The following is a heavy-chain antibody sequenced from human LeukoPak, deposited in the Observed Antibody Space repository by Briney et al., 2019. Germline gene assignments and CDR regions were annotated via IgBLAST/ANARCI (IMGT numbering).Heavy chain of an antibody. CDR1: GFSFSAYA. CDR2: IRGSGVNT. V-gene: IGHV3-23*01. CDR3: ARDPNGDYVGAFDM. D-gene: IGHD4-17*01. Sequence: GGSLRLSCTASGFSFSAYAMMWVRQAPGKGPEWVPAIRGSGVNTYYADSVKGRFTISRDNSKYTLFLQMNSLRAEDTAVYYCARDPNGDYVGAFDMWGPGTMVTVSS. J-gene: IGHJ3*02.